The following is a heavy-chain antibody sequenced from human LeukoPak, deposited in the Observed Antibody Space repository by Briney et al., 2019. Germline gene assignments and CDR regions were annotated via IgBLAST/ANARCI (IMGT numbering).Heavy chain of an antibody. Sequence: PSETLSLTCIVSGAYVTTYSWNWIRQSPGKGLEWIGSGYHIGSTYFNPSLKSRVTISVDTSKNQFSLKLSSVTAADTAVYYCARKTIGSSYRYFDYWGQGTLVTVSS. CDR3: ARKTIGSSYRYFDY. V-gene: IGHV4-59*05. CDR2: GYHIGST. CDR1: GAYVTTYS. J-gene: IGHJ4*02. D-gene: IGHD5-18*01.